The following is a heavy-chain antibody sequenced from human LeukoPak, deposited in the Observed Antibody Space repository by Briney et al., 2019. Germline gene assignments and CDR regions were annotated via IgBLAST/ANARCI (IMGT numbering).Heavy chain of an antibody. Sequence: GGSLRLSCAASGFTFSSYSMNWVRQAPGKGLEWVSSISSSSSYIYYADSVKGRFTISRDNAKNSLYLQMNSLRAEDTAVYYCAKDSSSGTQHPEYLQHWGQGTLVTVSS. J-gene: IGHJ1*01. CDR1: GFTFSSYS. V-gene: IGHV3-21*01. CDR3: AKDSSSGTQHPEYLQH. D-gene: IGHD1-7*01. CDR2: ISSSSSYI.